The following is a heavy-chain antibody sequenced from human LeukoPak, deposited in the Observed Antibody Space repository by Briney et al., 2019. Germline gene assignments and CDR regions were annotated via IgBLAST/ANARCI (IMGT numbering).Heavy chain of an antibody. CDR2: INHSGST. CDR1: GGSFSGYY. V-gene: IGHV4-34*01. D-gene: IGHD5-12*01. Sequence: SETLSLTCAVYGGSFSGYYWSWIRQPPGKGLEWIGEINHSGSTNYNPSLKSRVTISVDTSKNQFSLKLSSVTAADTAAYYCAGGYSGYDVFDYWGQGTLVTVSS. CDR3: AGGYSGYDVFDY. J-gene: IGHJ4*02.